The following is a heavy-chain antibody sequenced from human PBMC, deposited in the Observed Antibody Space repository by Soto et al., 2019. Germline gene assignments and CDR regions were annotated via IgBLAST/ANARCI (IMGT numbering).Heavy chain of an antibody. CDR1: GDRVSSNSAA. V-gene: IGHV6-1*01. J-gene: IGHJ6*02. CDR3: ARAEAGEVPLYYYYGMDV. CDR2: TYYRSKWYN. Sequence: KQSPTLSLTCAISGDRVSSNSAAWNWIRQSPSRGLEWLGRTYYRSKWYNDYAVSVKSRITINPDTSKNQFSLQLNSVTPEDTAVYYCARAEAGEVPLYYYYGMDVWGQGTTVTVSS. D-gene: IGHD7-27*01.